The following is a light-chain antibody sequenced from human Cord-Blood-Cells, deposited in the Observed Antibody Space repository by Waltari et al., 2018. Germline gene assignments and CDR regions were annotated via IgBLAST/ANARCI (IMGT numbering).Light chain of an antibody. CDR2: AAS. CDR1: QSSSSY. J-gene: IGKJ2*01. V-gene: IGKV1-39*01. CDR3: QQSYSTPRT. Sequence: DIQMTQSPSCLSASVGDRVTITCRGSQSSSSYLNWYQQKPGKAHKLLIYAASSLQSGVPSRFSGSGSGTDVTLTSSSLQPDDVAPYYCQQSYSTPRTFGQGTQLE.